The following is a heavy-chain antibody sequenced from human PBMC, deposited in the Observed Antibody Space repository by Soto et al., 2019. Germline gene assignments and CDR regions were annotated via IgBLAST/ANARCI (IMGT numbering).Heavy chain of an antibody. CDR3: LLIKWELLTHPPP. V-gene: IGHV3-23*01. J-gene: IGHJ5*02. CDR1: GFTFNTYV. Sequence: EVQLLESGGGLVQPGGSLRLSCAASGFTFNTYVMNWVRQAPGKGLDWVSSISATGGSTFYADSVKGRFTISRDNSQNTVYLQMNSLRAEDTAVYYCLLIKWELLTHPPPRGQGTLVTVSS. D-gene: IGHD1-26*01. CDR2: ISATGGST.